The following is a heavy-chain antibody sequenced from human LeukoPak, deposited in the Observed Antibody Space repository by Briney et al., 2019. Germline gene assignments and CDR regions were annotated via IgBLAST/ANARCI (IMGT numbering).Heavy chain of an antibody. Sequence: GGSLRLSCAASGFTFSSYWMHWVRQAPGKGLVWVSRISSDGSSTTYADSVRGRFTISRDNAKNSLYLQMNSLRAEDTAVYYCAELGITMIGGVWGKGTTVTISS. CDR2: ISSDGSST. CDR3: AELGITMIGGV. J-gene: IGHJ6*04. CDR1: GFTFSSYW. D-gene: IGHD3-10*02. V-gene: IGHV3-74*01.